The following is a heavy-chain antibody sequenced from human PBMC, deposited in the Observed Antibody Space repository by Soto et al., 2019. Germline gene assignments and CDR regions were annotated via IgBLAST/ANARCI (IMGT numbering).Heavy chain of an antibody. CDR1: GYTFTSYY. D-gene: IGHD3-9*01. V-gene: IGHV1-46*01. CDR3: ARDRAIYYDILTGQTWDGMDV. Sequence: AASVKVSCKASGYTFTSYYMHWVRQAPGQGLEWMGIINPSGGSTSYAQKFQGRVTMTRDTSTSTVYMELSSLRSEDTAVYYCARDRAIYYDILTGQTWDGMDVWGQGTTVTVSS. J-gene: IGHJ6*02. CDR2: INPSGGST.